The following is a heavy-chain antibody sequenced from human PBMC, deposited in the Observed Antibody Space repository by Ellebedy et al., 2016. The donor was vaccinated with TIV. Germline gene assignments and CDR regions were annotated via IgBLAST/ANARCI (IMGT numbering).Heavy chain of an antibody. J-gene: IGHJ6*02. V-gene: IGHV1-8*01. Sequence: AASVKVSCKASGYTFTSHEINWVRQAPGQGLEWLGWINPNSGNTDLAQQFQDRLTMTRDTSINTAYMELNSLTSEDTAVYFCARRDYGDFSVSYFALDVWGQGTTVIVSS. D-gene: IGHD4-17*01. CDR3: ARRDYGDFSVSYFALDV. CDR1: GYTFTSHE. CDR2: INPNSGNT.